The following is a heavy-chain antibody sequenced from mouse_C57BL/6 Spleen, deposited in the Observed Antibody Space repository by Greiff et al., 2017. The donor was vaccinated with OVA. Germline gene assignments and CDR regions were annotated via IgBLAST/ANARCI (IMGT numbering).Heavy chain of an antibody. CDR2: ISDGGSYT. CDR3: AREGFITTVVATRYFDV. V-gene: IGHV5-4*01. D-gene: IGHD1-1*01. Sequence: EVKVEESGGGLVKPGGSLKLSCAASGFTFSSYAMSWVRQTPEKRLEWVATISDGGSYTYYPDNVKGRFTISRDNAKNNLYLQISHLKSEDTAMYYCAREGFITTVVATRYFDVWGTGTTVTVSS. CDR1: GFTFSSYA. J-gene: IGHJ1*03.